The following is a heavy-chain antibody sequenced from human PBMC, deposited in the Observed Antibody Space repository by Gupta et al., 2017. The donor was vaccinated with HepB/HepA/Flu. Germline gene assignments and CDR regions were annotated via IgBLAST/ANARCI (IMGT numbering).Heavy chain of an antibody. D-gene: IGHD2-2*01. V-gene: IGHV3-53*01. CDR2: IYSGGST. CDR3: ARGMMAHGDDCSTTSCYRYYYYYMDV. J-gene: IGHJ6*03. CDR1: GFTVSSNS. Sequence: EVQLVESVGGLIQPGGSLRLSCAASGFTVSSNSMSWVGQSPGKGLEWVSVIYSGGSTYYADSVKGRFTISRDNSKNTLYLQMNSLRAEDTAVYYCARGMMAHGDDCSTTSCYRYYYYYMDVWGKGTTVTVSS.